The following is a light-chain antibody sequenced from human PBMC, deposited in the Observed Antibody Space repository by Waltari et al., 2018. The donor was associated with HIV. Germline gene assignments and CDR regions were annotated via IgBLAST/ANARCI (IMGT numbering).Light chain of an antibody. CDR3: QQYHHWPPLT. Sequence: TQSPATISVSPGGRVTVSCRASQNVDDKLAWYQQKPGQSPRLLICQSSVRAAGVPTRFGGAGSATNFTLTITSLQSEDFALYFCQQYHHWPPLTFGGGSRVELK. CDR1: QNVDDK. CDR2: QSS. V-gene: IGKV3D-15*01. J-gene: IGKJ4*01.